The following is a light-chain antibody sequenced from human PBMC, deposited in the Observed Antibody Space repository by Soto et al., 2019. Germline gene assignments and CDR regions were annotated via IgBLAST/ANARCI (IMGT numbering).Light chain of an antibody. CDR2: DGN. V-gene: IGLV2-23*01. J-gene: IGLJ2*01. CDR3: CSYAGSSTLA. Sequence: QSALTQPASVSGSPGQSITISCTGTSSDVGSYNLVSWYQQHPGKAPKLMIYDGNKRPSGVSNRFSGSKSGNTASLTISGLQAEDEADYYCCSYAGSSTLAFGGGTKLTVL. CDR1: SSDVGSYNL.